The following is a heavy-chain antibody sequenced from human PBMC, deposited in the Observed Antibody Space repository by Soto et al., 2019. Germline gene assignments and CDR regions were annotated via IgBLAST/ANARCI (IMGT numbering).Heavy chain of an antibody. CDR3: ARPLGGYDSFDS. V-gene: IGHV1-69*13. CDR2: IIPIFGTA. J-gene: IGHJ4*02. CDR1: GGTFSSYA. Sequence: ASVKVSCKASGGTFSSYAISWVRQAPGQGLEWMGGIIPIFGTANYAQKFQGRVTITADESTSTAYMELSSLRSEDTAVYYCARPLGGYDSFDSWGQGTLVTVSS. D-gene: IGHD5-12*01.